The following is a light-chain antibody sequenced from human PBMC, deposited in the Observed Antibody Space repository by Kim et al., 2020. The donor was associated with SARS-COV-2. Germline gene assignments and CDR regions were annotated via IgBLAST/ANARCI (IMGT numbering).Light chain of an antibody. CDR3: QQYGSSPPIT. CDR2: GAS. V-gene: IGKV3-20*01. J-gene: IGKJ2*01. CDR1: QSLTSNH. Sequence: VLTQSPGPLSLSPGERATLFCRASQSLTSNHLAWYQQKGGQAPRLLFYGASTRATGIPDRFSASGSGTDFTLTINRLEPEDFAVYYCQQYGSSPPITFGQGTKLEI.